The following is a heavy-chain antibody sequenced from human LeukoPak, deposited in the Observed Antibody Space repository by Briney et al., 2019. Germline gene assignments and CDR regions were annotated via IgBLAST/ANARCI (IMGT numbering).Heavy chain of an antibody. V-gene: IGHV3-30*01. J-gene: IGHJ4*02. CDR3: ATGGGFDY. D-gene: IGHD1-26*01. Sequence: GGSLRLSCAASGCTFSSYAMHWVRQAPGKGLEWVAVISYDGSNKYYADSVKGRFTISRDNSKNTLYLQMNSLRAEDTAVYYCATGGGFDYWGQGTLVTVSS. CDR2: ISYDGSNK. CDR1: GCTFSSYA.